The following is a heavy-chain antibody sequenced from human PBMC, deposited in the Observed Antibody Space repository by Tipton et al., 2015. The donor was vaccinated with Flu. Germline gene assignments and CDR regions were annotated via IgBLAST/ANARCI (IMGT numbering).Heavy chain of an antibody. CDR2: IYSGGST. V-gene: IGHV3-53*01. Sequence: SLRLSCAASGFTVSSKYMGWVRQAPGKGLQWVSVIYSGGSTYYADSVRGRFNISRDTSKNTVFLQMNSLRAEDTAVYYCARVPSYGDLRYSFDNWGHGTLVTVSS. D-gene: IGHD4-17*01. J-gene: IGHJ4*01. CDR1: GFTVSSKY. CDR3: ARVPSYGDLRYSFDN.